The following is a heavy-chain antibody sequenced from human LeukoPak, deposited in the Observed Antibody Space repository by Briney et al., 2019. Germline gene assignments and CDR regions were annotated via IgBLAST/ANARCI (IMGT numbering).Heavy chain of an antibody. CDR3: ATWKDVTTYYFDY. V-gene: IGHV1-24*01. CDR2: FDPEDGET. CDR1: GYTLTELS. Sequence: ASVTVSCKVSGYTLTELSMHWVRQAPGKGLEWMGGFDPEDGETIYAQKFQGRVTMTEDTSTDTAYMELSSLRSEDTAVYYCATWKDVTTYYFDYWGQGTLVTVSS. D-gene: IGHD4-17*01. J-gene: IGHJ4*02.